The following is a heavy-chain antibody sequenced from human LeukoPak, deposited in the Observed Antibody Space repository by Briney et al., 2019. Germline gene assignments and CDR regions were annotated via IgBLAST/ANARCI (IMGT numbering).Heavy chain of an antibody. CDR1: GFTFSSYV. CDR3: ARGHARGYDFPIDY. Sequence: GGSLRLSCAASGFTFSSYVMHWVRQAPGKGLEWVTVISNDGSNKYYADSVKGRFTISRDNSKNTLYLQMNSLRAEDTAVYYCARGHARGYDFPIDYWGQGTLVTVSS. D-gene: IGHD5-12*01. CDR2: ISNDGSNK. V-gene: IGHV3-30*04. J-gene: IGHJ4*02.